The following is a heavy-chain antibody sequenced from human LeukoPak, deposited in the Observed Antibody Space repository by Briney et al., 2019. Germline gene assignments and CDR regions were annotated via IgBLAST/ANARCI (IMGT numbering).Heavy chain of an antibody. Sequence: GGSLRLSCAASGFTFSSYAMSWVRQPPGKGLEWVSAIGGSGGSTYSADSVKGRFTISRDNSKNTLYLQMNSLRAEDTAIYYCAKDYGGNAGYFDYWGQGTLVTVSS. CDR1: GFTFSSYA. J-gene: IGHJ4*02. CDR3: AKDYGGNAGYFDY. CDR2: IGGSGGST. D-gene: IGHD4-23*01. V-gene: IGHV3-23*01.